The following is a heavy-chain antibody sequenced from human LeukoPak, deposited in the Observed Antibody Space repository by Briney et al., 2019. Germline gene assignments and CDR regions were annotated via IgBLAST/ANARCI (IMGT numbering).Heavy chain of an antibody. V-gene: IGHV3-7*01. J-gene: IGHJ4*02. CDR2: IKQDGSEK. Sequence: GGSLRLSCAASGFTFSSYWMSWVRQAPGKGLEWVANIKQDGSEKYYVDSVKGRFTISRDNAKNSLYLQMNSLRAEDTAVYYCARDLVLESIAVAGYWGQGTLVTVSS. CDR1: GFTFSSYW. CDR3: ARDLVLESIAVAGY. D-gene: IGHD6-19*01.